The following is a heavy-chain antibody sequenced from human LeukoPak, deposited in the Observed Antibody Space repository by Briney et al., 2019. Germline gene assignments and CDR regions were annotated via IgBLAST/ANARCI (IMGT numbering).Heavy chain of an antibody. J-gene: IGHJ6*02. CDR1: GFTFSGYS. Sequence: GGSLRLSCAASGFTFSGYSMSWVRQAPGKGLEWVAGLGRNGEYRYYADSVKGRFTISRDNSKDTVSIQKTGLRAEDSAIYCWVKDRPCDTCMPMDAWGQGTTVTVSS. V-gene: IGHV3-23*01. CDR2: LGRNGEYR. D-gene: IGHD2-8*01. CDR3: VKDRPCDTCMPMDA.